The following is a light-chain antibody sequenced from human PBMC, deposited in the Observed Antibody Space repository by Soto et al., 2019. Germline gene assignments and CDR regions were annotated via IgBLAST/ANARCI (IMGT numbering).Light chain of an antibody. Sequence: EIVLTQSPATLSLSPGQRATLSCRASQSVKTFLFWYQHRPGQAPRVLIYDASHRASGIPARFSGSGSGTDFTLTISSLEPEDAALYYCQQRSNWPPITFGQGTRLEIK. CDR2: DAS. V-gene: IGKV3-11*01. J-gene: IGKJ5*01. CDR3: QQRSNWPPIT. CDR1: QSVKTF.